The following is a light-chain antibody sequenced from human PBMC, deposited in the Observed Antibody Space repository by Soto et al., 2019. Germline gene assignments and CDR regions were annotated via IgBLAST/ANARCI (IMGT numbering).Light chain of an antibody. CDR1: QSVGPN. V-gene: IGKV3-15*01. CDR2: GVS. CDR3: QQYYVTPLT. Sequence: EIVLTQSPATLSVSPGERATLSCRASQSVGPNLVWYQQKFGQAPRLLIYGVSTRATGVPARFSGSGSGTEFTLTISSLQPEDFAVYYCQQYYVTPLTFGGGTKVDIK. J-gene: IGKJ4*01.